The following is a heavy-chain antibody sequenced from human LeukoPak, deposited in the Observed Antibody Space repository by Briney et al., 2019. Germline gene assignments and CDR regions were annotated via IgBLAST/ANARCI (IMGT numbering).Heavy chain of an antibody. Sequence: SETLSLTCTVSGGSISSYYWSWIRQPPGKGLEWIGYIYYSGSTNYNPSLKSRVTISVDTSKNQFSLKLSSVTAADTAVYYCARATAMVRGYNWFDPRGQGTLVTVSS. D-gene: IGHD3-10*01. J-gene: IGHJ5*02. CDR3: ARATAMVRGYNWFDP. CDR2: IYYSGST. CDR1: GGSISSYY. V-gene: IGHV4-59*01.